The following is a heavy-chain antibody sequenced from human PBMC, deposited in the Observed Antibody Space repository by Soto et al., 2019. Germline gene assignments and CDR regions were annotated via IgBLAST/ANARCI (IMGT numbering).Heavy chain of an antibody. V-gene: IGHV3-11*01. D-gene: IGHD4-17*01. Sequence: QEQLVESGGGLVKPGGSLRLSCVASRFTLSDFYMTWIRQAPGKGLEWVSYISSAGYAIYYADSVRGRFTISRDNAKNSVYMDMKSLRAEDTAVYYCARGDYGGKSGYSGMDVWGQGTTVTVSS. J-gene: IGHJ6*02. CDR3: ARGDYGGKSGYSGMDV. CDR2: ISSAGYAI. CDR1: RFTLSDFY.